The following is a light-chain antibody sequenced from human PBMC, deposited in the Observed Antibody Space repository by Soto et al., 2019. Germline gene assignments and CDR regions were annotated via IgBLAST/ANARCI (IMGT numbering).Light chain of an antibody. Sequence: QSALTQPPSASGSPGQSVTISCTGTSSDVGGYNFDSWYQQHPGKAPKLMIYEVSERPSGVPDRFSGSKSGNTASLTVSGLQADDEADYYCTSYAGSNIPVVFGGGTKLTVL. CDR3: TSYAGSNIPVV. CDR1: SSDVGGYNF. J-gene: IGLJ2*01. V-gene: IGLV2-8*01. CDR2: EVS.